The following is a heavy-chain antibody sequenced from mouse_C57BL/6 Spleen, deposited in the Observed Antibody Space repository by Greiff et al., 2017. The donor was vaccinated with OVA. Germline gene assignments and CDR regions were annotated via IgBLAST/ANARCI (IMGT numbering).Heavy chain of an antibody. D-gene: IGHD2-5*01. CDR1: GFSLTSYG. CDR2: IWGGGST. Sequence: VKLMESGPGLVAPSQSLSITCTVSGFSLTSYGVDWVRQPPGKGLEWLGVIWGGGSTNYNSALMSSLSISKDNSKSQVFLKMNSLQTDDTAMYDCAKRAYYSNSGAMDYWGQGTSVTVSS. CDR3: AKRAYYSNSGAMDY. J-gene: IGHJ4*01. V-gene: IGHV2-9*01.